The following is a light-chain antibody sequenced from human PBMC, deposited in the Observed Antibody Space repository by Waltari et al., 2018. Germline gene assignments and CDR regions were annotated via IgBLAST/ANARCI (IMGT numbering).Light chain of an antibody. V-gene: IGKV3-20*01. CDR3: QNHERLPAV. CDR1: QSISRY. J-gene: IGKJ1*01. Sequence: EIMLTQSPDTLSLSPGERATISCRASQSISRYLVWYQQKPGQAPSLLIYQSSSRATGIPDRFSGSGYGTDCSLTISKLEPEDFAVYYCQNHERLPAVFGQGTKVEIK. CDR2: QSS.